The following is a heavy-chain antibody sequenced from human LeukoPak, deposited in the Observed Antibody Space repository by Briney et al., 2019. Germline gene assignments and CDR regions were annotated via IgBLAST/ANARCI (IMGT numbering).Heavy chain of an antibody. D-gene: IGHD2-15*01. CDR3: ARALAATRRTPLYYFDF. V-gene: IGHV3-21*01. CDR2: IGGSGAI. CDR1: RFNFSSYT. J-gene: IGHJ4*02. Sequence: PGGSLRLSCAASRFNFSSYTMTWVRQTPGKGLEWVSSIGGSGAIYYADSVKGRFSISRDNARNSLFLQMNSLRAEDTAVYYCARALAATRRTPLYYFDFWGQGALVTVSS.